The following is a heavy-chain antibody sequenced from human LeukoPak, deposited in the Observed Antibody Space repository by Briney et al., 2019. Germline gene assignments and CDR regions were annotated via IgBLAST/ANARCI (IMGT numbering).Heavy chain of an antibody. CDR2: ISYDGYKK. V-gene: IGHV3-30-3*01. D-gene: IGHD3-22*01. Sequence: QSGGSLRLSCAASGFTFSSYAIHWVRQAPGKGLEWVAVISYDGYKKYYADSVKGRFTISRDNSKHTLYLQMNSLRAEDTAVYYCARLEYYDLDYWGQGTLVTVSS. J-gene: IGHJ4*02. CDR3: ARLEYYDLDY. CDR1: GFTFSSYA.